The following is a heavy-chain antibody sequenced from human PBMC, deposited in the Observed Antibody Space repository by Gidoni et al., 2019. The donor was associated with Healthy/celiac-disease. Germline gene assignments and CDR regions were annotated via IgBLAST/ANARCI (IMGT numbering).Heavy chain of an antibody. Sequence: EVQLVESGGGLVKPGGSLSLSCAASGFTFSSYSMNWVRQAPGKGLEWVSSISSSSSYIYYADSVKGRFTISRDNAKNSLYLQMNSLRAEDTAVYYCASPSPRGESTYYDILTGQTPYYYYGMDVWGQGTTVTVSS. CDR1: GFTFSSYS. J-gene: IGHJ6*02. D-gene: IGHD3-9*01. V-gene: IGHV3-21*01. CDR3: ASPSPRGESTYYDILTGQTPYYYYGMDV. CDR2: ISSSSSYI.